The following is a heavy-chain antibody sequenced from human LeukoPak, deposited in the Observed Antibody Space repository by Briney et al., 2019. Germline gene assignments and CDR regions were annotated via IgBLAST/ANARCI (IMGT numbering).Heavy chain of an antibody. J-gene: IGHJ4*02. CDR2: INHSGST. D-gene: IGHD3-3*01. CDR3: ARDVHTIFGVVMPSYYFDY. Sequence: SETLSLTCAVYGGSFSGYYWSWIRQPPGKGLEWIGEINHSGSTNYNPSLKSRVTISVDTSKNQFSLKLSSVTAADTAVYYCARDVHTIFGVVMPSYYFDYWGQGTLVTVSS. CDR1: GGSFSGYY. V-gene: IGHV4-34*01.